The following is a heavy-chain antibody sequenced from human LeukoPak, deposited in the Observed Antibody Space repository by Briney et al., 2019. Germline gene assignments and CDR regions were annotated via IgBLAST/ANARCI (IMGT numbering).Heavy chain of an antibody. CDR2: ISHSGGA. J-gene: IGHJ4*02. CDR3: ARELTRTTFDY. V-gene: IGHV4-38-2*02. CDR1: HYSISRSYY. D-gene: IGHD1-14*01. Sequence: SETLSLTCAVSHYSISRSYYRGWIRQPPGKGLEWIGSISHSGGAFYNPSLSSRVTISMDTSSNHSSLKLSSVTAADRGVYYCARELTRTTFDYWGRGTLVTVSS.